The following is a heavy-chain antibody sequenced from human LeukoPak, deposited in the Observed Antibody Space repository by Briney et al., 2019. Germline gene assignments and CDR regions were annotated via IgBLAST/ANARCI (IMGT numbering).Heavy chain of an antibody. CDR3: ARQKDGYVDV. V-gene: IGHV4-31*03. CDR2: IYYSGST. CDR1: GGSISSGGYY. Sequence: KASQTLSLTCTVSGGSISSGGYYWSWIRQHPGKGLEWIGYIYYSGSTYYNPSLKSRVTISVDTSKNQFSLKLSSVTAADTAVYYCARQKDGYVDVWGKGTTVTVSS. J-gene: IGHJ6*03.